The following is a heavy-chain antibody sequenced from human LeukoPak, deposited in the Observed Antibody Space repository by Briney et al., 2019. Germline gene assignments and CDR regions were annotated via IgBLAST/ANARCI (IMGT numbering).Heavy chain of an antibody. J-gene: IGHJ4*02. CDR2: IYYSGST. D-gene: IGHD1-1*01. Sequence: KPSETLSLTCTVSGGSISSYYWSWIRRPPGKGLEWIGYIYYSGSTYYNPSLKSRVTISVDTSKNLFSLKLSSVTAADTAVYYCARVQRPLDGADYWGQGTLVTVSS. CDR3: ARVQRPLDGADY. V-gene: IGHV4-59*01. CDR1: GGSISSYY.